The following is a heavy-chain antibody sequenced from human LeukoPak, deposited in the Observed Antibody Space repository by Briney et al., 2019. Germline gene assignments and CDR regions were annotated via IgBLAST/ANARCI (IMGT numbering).Heavy chain of an antibody. J-gene: IGHJ4*02. Sequence: GGSLRLSCAASGFTFSSYEMNWVRQAPGKGLEWVSAISGSGGSTYYADSVKGRFTISRDNSKNTLYLQMNSLRAEDTAVYYCAKHLGYNYPLDYWGQGTLVTVSS. CDR1: GFTFSSYE. D-gene: IGHD5-24*01. V-gene: IGHV3-23*01. CDR2: ISGSGGST. CDR3: AKHLGYNYPLDY.